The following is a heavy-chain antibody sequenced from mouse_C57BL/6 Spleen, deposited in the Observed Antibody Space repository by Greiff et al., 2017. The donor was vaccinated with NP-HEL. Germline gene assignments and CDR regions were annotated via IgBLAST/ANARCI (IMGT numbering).Heavy chain of an antibody. Sequence: VHVKQSGAELVRPGASVKLSCTASGFNIKDYYMHWVKQRPEQGLEWIGRIDPEDGDTEYAPKFQGKATMTADTSSNTAYLQLSSLTSEDTAVYYCLTTVVEGFAYWGQGTLVTVSA. J-gene: IGHJ3*01. V-gene: IGHV14-1*01. CDR2: IDPEDGDT. D-gene: IGHD1-1*01. CDR3: LTTVVEGFAY. CDR1: GFNIKDYY.